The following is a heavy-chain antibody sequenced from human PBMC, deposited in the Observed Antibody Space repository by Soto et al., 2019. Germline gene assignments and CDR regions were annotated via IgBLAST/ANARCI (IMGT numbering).Heavy chain of an antibody. Sequence: LRLSCAASGFTFSSYAMSWVRQAPGKGLEWVSAISGSGGSTYYADSVKGRFTISRDNSKNTLYLQMNSLRAEDTAVYYCAKQLRVVIIILDYWGQGTLVTVSS. V-gene: IGHV3-23*01. J-gene: IGHJ4*02. D-gene: IGHD3-3*01. CDR1: GFTFSSYA. CDR2: ISGSGGST. CDR3: AKQLRVVIIILDY.